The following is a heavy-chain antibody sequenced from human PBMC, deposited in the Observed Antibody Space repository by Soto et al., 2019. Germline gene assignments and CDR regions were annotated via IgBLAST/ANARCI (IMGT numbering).Heavy chain of an antibody. J-gene: IGHJ4*02. Sequence: PGGSLTLTCAVSGANFHKAWMSWVRRAAGKGLEWIARVKSNNDSRTTDYAAPVKDRFPISSDDSRDPPYLQMNSLNTDDTALYYCTTLGGVPGLDYWGQGTVVTVSS. CDR1: GANFHKAW. D-gene: IGHD3-16*01. V-gene: IGHV3-15*01. CDR2: VKSNNDSRTT. CDR3: TTLGGVPGLDY.